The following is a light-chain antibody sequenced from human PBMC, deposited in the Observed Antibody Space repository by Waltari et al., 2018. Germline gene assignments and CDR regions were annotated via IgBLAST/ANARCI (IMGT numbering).Light chain of an antibody. CDR2: KVS. CDR3: MQGTHWPRT. J-gene: IGKJ1*01. V-gene: IGKV2-30*01. CDR1: QSLVNSEGNTN. Sequence: DVVMTPSPLSLSVPLGQPASISCRSSQSLVNSEGNTNLNWFQKRPGQSPRRLIYKVSNRDPGVPDRFSGSGSGTDFTLKISRVEAEDVGVYYCMQGTHWPRTFGQGTKVEIK.